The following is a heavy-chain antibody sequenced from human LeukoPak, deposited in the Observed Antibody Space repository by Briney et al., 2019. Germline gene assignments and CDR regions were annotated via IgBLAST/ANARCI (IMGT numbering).Heavy chain of an antibody. CDR3: SRESGAFSPFGY. CDR1: GFTFSSFA. Sequence: GGSLRLSCSASGFTFSSFALSWVRQAPGKGLEWVSGIIGDGGSAYYADSVKGRFTISRDNSKNTLYLQMNSLRAEDTAVYYCSRESGAFSPFGYWGQGTLVTVSS. CDR2: IIGDGGSA. J-gene: IGHJ4*02. D-gene: IGHD1-26*01. V-gene: IGHV3-23*01.